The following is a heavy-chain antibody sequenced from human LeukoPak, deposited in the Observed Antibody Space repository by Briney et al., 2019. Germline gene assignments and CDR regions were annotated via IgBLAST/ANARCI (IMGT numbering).Heavy chain of an antibody. V-gene: IGHV3-48*01. CDR3: ARSEYYDYVWGSYRYTYFDY. D-gene: IGHD3-16*02. CDR1: GFTFSSYS. J-gene: IGHJ4*02. CDR2: ISSSSSTI. Sequence: PGGSLRLSCAASGFTFSSYSMNWVRQAPGKGLEWVSYISSSSSTIYYADSVEGRFTISRDNAKNSLYLQMNSLRAEDTAVYYCARSEYYDYVWGSYRYTYFDYWGQGTLVTVSS.